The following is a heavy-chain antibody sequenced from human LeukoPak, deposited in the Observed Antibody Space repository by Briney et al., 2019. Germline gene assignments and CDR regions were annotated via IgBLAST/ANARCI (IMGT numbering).Heavy chain of an antibody. CDR2: ISGSGGST. D-gene: IGHD3-3*01. CDR3: AKQVTDYDFWSGYLWYFDY. V-gene: IGHV3-23*01. Sequence: PGGSLRLSCAASGFTFSSYAMSWVRQAPGKGLEWVSAISGSGGSTYYADSVKGRFTISGDNSKNTLYLQMNSLRAEDTAVYYRAKQVTDYDFWSGYLWYFDYWGQGTLVTVSS. J-gene: IGHJ4*02. CDR1: GFTFSSYA.